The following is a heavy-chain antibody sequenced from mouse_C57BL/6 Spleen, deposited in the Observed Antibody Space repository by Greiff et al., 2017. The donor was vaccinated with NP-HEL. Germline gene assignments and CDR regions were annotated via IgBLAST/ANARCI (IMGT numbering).Heavy chain of an antibody. CDR3: ARGYYGSSLYAMDY. Sequence: VQLQQSGAELVKPGASVKISCKASGYAFSSYWMNWVKQRPGKGLEWIGQIYPGDGDTNYNGKFKGKATLTADTSSSTAYMQLSSLTAEDSAVSCCARGYYGSSLYAMDYWGQGTSVTVSS. D-gene: IGHD1-1*01. J-gene: IGHJ4*01. V-gene: IGHV1-80*01. CDR2: IYPGDGDT. CDR1: GYAFSSYW.